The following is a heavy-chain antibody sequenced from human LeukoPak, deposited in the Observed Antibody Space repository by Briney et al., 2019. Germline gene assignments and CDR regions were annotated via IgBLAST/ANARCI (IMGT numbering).Heavy chain of an antibody. D-gene: IGHD6-13*01. V-gene: IGHV3-21*01. CDR2: ISSSSNYI. CDR1: GFIFSTYT. J-gene: IGHJ3*02. CDR3: ARQGAATGTDAFDM. Sequence: PGGSQRLSCAASGFIFSTYTMNWVRQAPGKGLEWVSAISSSSNYIYYADSVRGRFTISRDNAKNSLYLQMNSLGAEDTAVYSCARQGAATGTDAFDMWGQGTLVTVSS.